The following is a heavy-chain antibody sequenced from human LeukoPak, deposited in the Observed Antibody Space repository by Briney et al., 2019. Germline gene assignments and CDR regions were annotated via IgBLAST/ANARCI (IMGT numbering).Heavy chain of an antibody. CDR2: IYYSSSS. Sequence: PSETLSLTCTVSGGSISSYDWSWIRQPPGKGLEWIGDIYYSSSSNYNPSLKSRVTISVDTSKNQFSLKLSSVTAADTAVYYCARDRKQLFPLAFDIWGQGTMVTVSS. J-gene: IGHJ3*02. CDR3: ARDRKQLFPLAFDI. D-gene: IGHD6-13*01. CDR1: GGSISSYD. V-gene: IGHV4-59*01.